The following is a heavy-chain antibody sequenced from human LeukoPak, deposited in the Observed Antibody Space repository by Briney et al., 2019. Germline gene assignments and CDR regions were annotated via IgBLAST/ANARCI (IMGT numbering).Heavy chain of an antibody. CDR2: INQDGSEQ. CDR3: VRGRGNSSSWYWDY. J-gene: IGHJ4*02. D-gene: IGHD6-13*01. Sequence: TGGSLRLSCAASGFIFSSYWMSWVRQAPGKWLDWVANINQDGSEQYYVDSAKGRFTISRDNGKKSLFLQMNSLRVEDTAVYFCVRGRGNSSSWYWDYWGQGTLVTVSS. CDR1: GFIFSSYW. V-gene: IGHV3-7*02.